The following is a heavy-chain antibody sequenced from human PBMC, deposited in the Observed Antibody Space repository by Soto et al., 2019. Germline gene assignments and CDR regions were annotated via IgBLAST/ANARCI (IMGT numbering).Heavy chain of an antibody. CDR2: IYYSGST. CDR3: ARQIVAGGYFAY. J-gene: IGHJ4*02. D-gene: IGHD5-12*01. V-gene: IGHV4-39*01. Sequence: QLQLQESGPGLVKPSETLSLTCTVSGGSISSSSYYWGWIRQPPGKGLEWIGSIYYSGSTYYNPSLKSRVTISVDTSKNQFSLKLSSVTAADTAVYYCARQIVAGGYFAYWGQGTLVTVSS. CDR1: GGSISSSSYY.